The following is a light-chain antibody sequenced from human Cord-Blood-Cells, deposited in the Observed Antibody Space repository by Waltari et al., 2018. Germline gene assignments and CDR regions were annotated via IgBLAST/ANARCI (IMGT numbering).Light chain of an antibody. V-gene: IGLV2-18*02. CDR2: EVS. CDR1: SSDVGSYNR. CDR3: SSYTSSSFVV. Sequence: QSALTQPPSVSGSPGQSVTISCTGTSSDVGSYNRVSWYQQPPGTAPKLMIYEVSNRPSGVPDRFSGSKSGNTASPTISGLQAEDEADYYCSSYTSSSFVVFGGGTKLTVL. J-gene: IGLJ2*01.